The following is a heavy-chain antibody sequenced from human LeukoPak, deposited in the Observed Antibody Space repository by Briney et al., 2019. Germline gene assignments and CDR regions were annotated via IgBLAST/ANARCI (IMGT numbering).Heavy chain of an antibody. CDR3: AKDPGPHTAFNWFDT. CDR2: INVDGSIT. V-gene: IGHV3-74*01. CDR1: GFTFSSYW. J-gene: IGHJ5*02. Sequence: GGSLRLSCAASGFTFSSYWMHWVRQAPGKGLVWASRINVDGSITDYADSVRGRFTISRDNAKNTLYLQMDSLRVDDTAVYYCAKDPGPHTAFNWFDTWGQGTLVTVSS.